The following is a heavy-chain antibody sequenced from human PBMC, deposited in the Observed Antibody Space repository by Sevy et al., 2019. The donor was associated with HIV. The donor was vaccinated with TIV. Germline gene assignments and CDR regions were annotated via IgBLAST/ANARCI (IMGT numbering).Heavy chain of an antibody. Sequence: GGSPRLSCAASGITFSSAWMSWVRLVPGKGLEWLGRIKSESDGGAADYAAAVKGRFTISRDDSKETLYLQLNSLKTEDTAVYYCTTDLGLYSSKWGQGTLVTVSS. CDR1: GITFSSAW. J-gene: IGHJ4*02. CDR3: TTDLGLYSSK. V-gene: IGHV3-15*01. D-gene: IGHD2-8*01. CDR2: IKSESDGGAA.